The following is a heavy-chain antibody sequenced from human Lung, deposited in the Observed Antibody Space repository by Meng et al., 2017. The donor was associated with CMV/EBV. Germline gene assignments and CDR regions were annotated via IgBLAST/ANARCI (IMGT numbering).Heavy chain of an antibody. V-gene: IGHV3-30*02. CDR1: GFTFSSYG. CDR2: IRYDGSNK. J-gene: IGHJ6*01. CDR3: AKVVRLGYCSSTSCPARSYYYYGMDV. D-gene: IGHD2-2*01. Sequence: GRSLRLXCAASGFTFSSYGMHWVRQAPGKGLEWVAFIRYDGSNKYYADSVKGRFTISRDNSKNTLYLQMNSLRAEDTAVYYCAKVVRLGYCSSTSCPARSYYYYGMDVWGQGTTVTVSS.